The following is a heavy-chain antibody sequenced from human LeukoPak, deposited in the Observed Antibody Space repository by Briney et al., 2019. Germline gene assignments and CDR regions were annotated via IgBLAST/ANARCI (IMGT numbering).Heavy chain of an antibody. CDR2: INWTGAST. J-gene: IGHJ4*02. CDR3: ARGSRGTPGQ. V-gene: IGHV3-20*04. Sequence: GGSLRLSCAAYGFRFDDYCMTWVRQPPGNGLEWVSDINWTGASTGYADSVKGRFTISRDNAKNSLYLQMNSLRADDTALYYCARGSRGTPGQWGQGTLVTVSS. CDR1: GFRFDDYC. D-gene: IGHD3-16*01.